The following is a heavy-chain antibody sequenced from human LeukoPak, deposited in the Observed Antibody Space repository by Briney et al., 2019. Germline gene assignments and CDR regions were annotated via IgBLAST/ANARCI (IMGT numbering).Heavy chain of an antibody. Sequence: PGGSLRLSCAASGFTFSNYGMHWVRQAPGKGLEWVAFIRYDGSNKYYADSVKGRFTISRDNSKNTLYLQMNSLRADDTAVYFCAKDRGSSYAFDIWGQGTMVTVS. D-gene: IGHD6-6*01. CDR1: GFTFSNYG. CDR2: IRYDGSNK. J-gene: IGHJ3*02. CDR3: AKDRGSSYAFDI. V-gene: IGHV3-30*02.